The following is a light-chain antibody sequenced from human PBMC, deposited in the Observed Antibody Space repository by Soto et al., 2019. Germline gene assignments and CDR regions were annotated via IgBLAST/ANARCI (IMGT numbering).Light chain of an antibody. CDR1: RSVSSY. CDR3: QQRSNWPIT. CDR2: DAS. J-gene: IGKJ5*01. V-gene: IGKV3-11*01. Sequence: EIVLTQSPANLSLSPAESATLSCVATRSVSSYLAWYQQKPGQAPRLLIYDASSRPTDITARFSGSGSGTDFTLTISSLEPEDFALYYCQQRSNWPITFGQGTRLEIK.